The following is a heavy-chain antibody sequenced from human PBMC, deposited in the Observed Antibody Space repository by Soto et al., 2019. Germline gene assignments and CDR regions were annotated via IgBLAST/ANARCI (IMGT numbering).Heavy chain of an antibody. V-gene: IGHV5-10-1*01. D-gene: IGHD3-10*01. CDR2: IDPSDSYT. CDR1: GYSVSSYW. CDR3: ARAGTHYGSGSYPDY. J-gene: IGHJ4*02. Sequence: GEALKISCKRCGYSVSSYWISWLRQMHGKGLEWMGRIDPSDSYTNYSPSFQGHVTISADKSISTAYLQWSSLKASDTAMYYCARAGTHYGSGSYPDYWGQGTLVTVTS.